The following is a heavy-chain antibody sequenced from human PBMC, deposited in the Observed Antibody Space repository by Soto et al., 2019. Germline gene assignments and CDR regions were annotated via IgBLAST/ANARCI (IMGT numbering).Heavy chain of an antibody. CDR3: AKGDFWSGYLVDYYYGMDV. V-gene: IGHV3-23*01. CDR2: ISGSGGST. D-gene: IGHD3-3*01. Sequence: GGSLRLSCAASGFTFSSYAMSWVRQAPGKGLEWVSAISGSGGSTYYADSVKGRFTISRDNSKNTLYLQMNSLRAEDTAVYYCAKGDFWSGYLVDYYYGMDVWGQGTTVTVSS. J-gene: IGHJ6*02. CDR1: GFTFSSYA.